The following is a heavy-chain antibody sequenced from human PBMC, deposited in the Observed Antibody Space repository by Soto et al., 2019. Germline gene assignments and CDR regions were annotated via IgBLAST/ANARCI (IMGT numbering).Heavy chain of an antibody. CDR2: ISGGGGVT. CDR3: AKDRQFRSYYESAGHYND. Sequence: EVQLLESGGGLVQPGGSLRLTCVGSGFTFRNQDMRWVRQAPGKGREWVSGISGGGGVTYYADSGKGRFTLSRDNSKNTLYLQMNNLRANDTAVYYCAKDRQFRSYYESAGHYNDWGQGTLVTVSS. J-gene: IGHJ4*02. V-gene: IGHV3-23*01. D-gene: IGHD3-22*01. CDR1: GFTFRNQD.